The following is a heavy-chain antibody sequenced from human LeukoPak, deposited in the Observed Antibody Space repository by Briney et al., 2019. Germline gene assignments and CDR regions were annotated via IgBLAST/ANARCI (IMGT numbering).Heavy chain of an antibody. D-gene: IGHD6-13*01. CDR1: GFTFSSYS. CDR2: ISSSSSYI. Sequence: TTGGSLRLSCAASGFTFSSYSMNWVRQAPGKGLEWVSSISSSSSYIYYADSVKGRFTISRDNAKNSLYLQMNSLRAEDTAVYYCAGDYSGMGSIATANYYMDVWGKGTTVTVSS. V-gene: IGHV3-21*01. J-gene: IGHJ6*03. CDR3: AGDYSGMGSIATANYYMDV.